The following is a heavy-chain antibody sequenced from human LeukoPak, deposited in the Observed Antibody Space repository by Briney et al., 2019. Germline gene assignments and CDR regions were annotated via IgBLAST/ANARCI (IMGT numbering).Heavy chain of an antibody. Sequence: GGSLRLSCAASGFTFSSYWMSWVRQAPGKGLEWVANIKQDGSEKYYVDSVKGRFTISRDNAKNSLYLQMNSLRAEDTAAYHCAREHNDFWSGYFDYWGQGTLVTVSS. D-gene: IGHD3-3*01. J-gene: IGHJ4*02. CDR2: IKQDGSEK. V-gene: IGHV3-7*01. CDR1: GFTFSSYW. CDR3: AREHNDFWSGYFDY.